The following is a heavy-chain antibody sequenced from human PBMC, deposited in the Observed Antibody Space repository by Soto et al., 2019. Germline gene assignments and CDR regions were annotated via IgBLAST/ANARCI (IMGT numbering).Heavy chain of an antibody. CDR1: GGSISSGDYY. V-gene: IGHV4-30-4*01. CDR2: IYYSGIT. J-gene: IGHJ4*02. Sequence: SETLSLTCTVSGGSISSGDYYWSWIRQPPGKGLEWIGYIYYSGITYYNPSLKSRVTISVDTSKNQFSLKLSSVTAADTAVYYCARGSLTSRYVDYWGQGTLVTVS. CDR3: ARGSLTSRYVDY. D-gene: IGHD2-2*01.